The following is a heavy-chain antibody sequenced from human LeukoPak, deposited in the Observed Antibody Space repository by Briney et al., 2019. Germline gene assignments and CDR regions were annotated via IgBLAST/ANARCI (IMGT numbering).Heavy chain of an antibody. CDR2: INPNSGGT. D-gene: IGHD3-9*01. J-gene: IGHJ3*02. V-gene: IGHV1-2*02. Sequence: ASVTVSCKASGYTFTVYYMHWVRQAPGQGLEWMGWINPNSGGTNYAQKFQGRVTMTRDTSISTAYVELSRLRSDDTAVYYCASFDWGFVDSFDIWGQGTMVTVSS. CDR3: ASFDWGFVDSFDI. CDR1: GYTFTVYY.